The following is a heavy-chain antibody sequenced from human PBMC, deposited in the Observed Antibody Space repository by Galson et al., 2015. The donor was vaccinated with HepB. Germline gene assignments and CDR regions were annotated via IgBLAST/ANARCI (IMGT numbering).Heavy chain of an antibody. Sequence: LRLSCAASGFTFSSYAMHWVRLAPGKGLEWVAVISYDGSNKYYADSVKGRFTISRDNSKNTLYLQMNSLRAEDTAVYYCARGVVPAAMVVWFDPWGQGTLVTVSS. CDR3: ARGVVPAAMVVWFDP. V-gene: IGHV3-30-3*01. J-gene: IGHJ5*02. CDR2: ISYDGSNK. D-gene: IGHD2-2*01. CDR1: GFTFSSYA.